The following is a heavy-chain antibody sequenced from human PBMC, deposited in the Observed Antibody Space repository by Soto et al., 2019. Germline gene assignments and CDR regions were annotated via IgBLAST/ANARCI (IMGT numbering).Heavy chain of an antibody. CDR3: ARVRYPTAPRRPLDSYFMDV. Sequence: VQLVESGGGLVQPGGSLRLSCAASGFTFGSYAMTWVRQAPGQGLEWVSGISGCGTGRYYSDSVEARFTISRDKPKNLLYLQMTTLPVEATRVYFCARVRYPTAPRRPLDSYFMDVWGNATTITVSS. V-gene: IGHV3-23*04. J-gene: IGHJ6*03. CDR1: GFTFGSYA. CDR2: ISGCGTGR. D-gene: IGHD1-1*01.